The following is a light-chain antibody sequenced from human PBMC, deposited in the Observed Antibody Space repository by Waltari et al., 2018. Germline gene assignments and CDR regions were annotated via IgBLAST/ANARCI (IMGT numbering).Light chain of an antibody. CDR2: AAS. CDR3: EQSLTSRLT. CDR1: QNIAAY. Sequence: DIQMTQSPSSLSASVGDRVTITCRASQNIAAYLNWYQQKPGKAPKLLIYAASNLQSGVPSRFSGSASGTEFTLTISGLQAEDFATYCCEQSLTSRLTFGGGTKVEVQ. J-gene: IGKJ4*01. V-gene: IGKV1-39*01.